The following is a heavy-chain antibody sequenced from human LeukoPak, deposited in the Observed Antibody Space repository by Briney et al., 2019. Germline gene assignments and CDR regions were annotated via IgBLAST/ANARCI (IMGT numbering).Heavy chain of an antibody. CDR3: ARISCSGGSCRNLDY. J-gene: IGHJ4*02. V-gene: IGHV5-51*01. CDR1: GYSFTSYW. D-gene: IGHD2-15*01. Sequence: GESLKISCKGSGYSFTSYWIGWVRQMPGKGLEWMGIIYPGDSDTRYSPSFQGQVTISADKSISTAYLQWSSLKASDTAMYYCARISCSGGSCRNLDYWGQGTLVTVSS. CDR2: IYPGDSDT.